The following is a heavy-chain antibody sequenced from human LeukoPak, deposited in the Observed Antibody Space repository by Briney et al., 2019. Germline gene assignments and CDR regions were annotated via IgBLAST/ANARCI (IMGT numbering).Heavy chain of an antibody. CDR3: ARIHSSGWYDY. Sequence: PSETLSLTCTVSGGSISSSSYYWGWIRQPPGQGLEWIGSIYYSGSTYYNPSLKSRVTISVDTSKNQFSLKLSSVTAADTAVYYCARIHSSGWYDYWGQGTLVTVSS. D-gene: IGHD6-19*01. CDR2: IYYSGST. CDR1: GGSISSSSYY. V-gene: IGHV4-39*01. J-gene: IGHJ4*02.